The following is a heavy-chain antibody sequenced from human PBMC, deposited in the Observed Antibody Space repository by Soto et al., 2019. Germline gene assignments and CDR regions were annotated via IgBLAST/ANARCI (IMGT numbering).Heavy chain of an antibody. J-gene: IGHJ5*01. Sequence: ASVKVSCKGSGYTFTSYYMHWVRQAPGQGLEWMGTINPSGGSTKYAQKFQGRVTMTSDTSTRTLYMEVSSLRSEDTAVYYCARGAEYRSGWDWFHYWGQGTPLTVS. V-gene: IGHV1-46*01. CDR2: INPSGGST. CDR3: ARGAEYRSGWDWFHY. CDR1: GYTFTSYY. D-gene: IGHD6-19*01.